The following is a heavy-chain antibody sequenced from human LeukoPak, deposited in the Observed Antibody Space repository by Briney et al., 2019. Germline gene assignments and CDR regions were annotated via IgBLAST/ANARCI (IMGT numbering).Heavy chain of an antibody. J-gene: IGHJ1*01. V-gene: IGHV1-69*05. CDR1: GGTFSSYA. D-gene: IGHD3-22*01. CDR3: ARVPYYYDSSGYLEH. Sequence: GSSVKVSCKXSGGTFSSYAISWVRQAPGQGLEWMGGIIPIFGTANYAQKFQGRVTITTDESTSTAYMELSSLRSEDTAVYYCARVPYYYDSSGYLEHWGQGTLVTVSS. CDR2: IIPIFGTA.